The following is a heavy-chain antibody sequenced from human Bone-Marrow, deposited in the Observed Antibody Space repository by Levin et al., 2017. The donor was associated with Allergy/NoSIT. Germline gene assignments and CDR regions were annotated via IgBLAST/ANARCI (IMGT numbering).Heavy chain of an antibody. CDR2: IYYSGST. D-gene: IGHD6-13*01. V-gene: IGHV4-30-4*01. CDR1: RGSITSGDYY. J-gene: IGHJ4*02. CDR3: ARVKYSGSQFFDL. Sequence: SETLSLTCTISRGSITSGDYYWSWIRQPPGTGLEWIGYIYYSGSTYYNRSLKSRLAISVDTSKNQFSLRLNSVTAADTAVYFCARVKYSGSQFFDLWGQGTLVTVSS.